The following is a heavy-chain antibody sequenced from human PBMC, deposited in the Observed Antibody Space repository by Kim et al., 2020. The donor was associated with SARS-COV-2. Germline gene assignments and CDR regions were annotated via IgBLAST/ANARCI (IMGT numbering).Heavy chain of an antibody. Sequence: TLSLTCSVSGGSIRSGGKFWTWIRQHPAKGLEWIGSISYSGNSHYSPSLRSRVSISLQTSENQFSLELTSVTAEATAVYYCARGQPLDYWGQGILVTV. J-gene: IGHJ4*02. CDR1: GGSIRSGGKF. CDR2: ISYSGNS. CDR3: ARGQPLDY. V-gene: IGHV4-31*03. D-gene: IGHD2-2*01.